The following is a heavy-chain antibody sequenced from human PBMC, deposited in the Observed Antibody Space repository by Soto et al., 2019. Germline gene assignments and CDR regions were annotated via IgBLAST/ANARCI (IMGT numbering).Heavy chain of an antibody. CDR1: GGSFSGYY. J-gene: IGHJ4*02. CDR2: INHSGST. Sequence: SETLSLTCAVYGGSFSGYYWSWIRQPPGKGLEWIGEINHSGSTNYNPSLKSRVTISVDTSKNQFSLKLSSVTAADTAVYYCARDGGKVLYGDYEDYFDYSGPGTIVTVYS. D-gene: IGHD4-17*01. V-gene: IGHV4-34*01. CDR3: ARDGGKVLYGDYEDYFDY.